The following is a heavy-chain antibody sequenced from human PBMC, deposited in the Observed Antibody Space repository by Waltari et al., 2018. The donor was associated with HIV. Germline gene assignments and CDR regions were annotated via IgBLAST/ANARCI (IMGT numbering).Heavy chain of an antibody. CDR3: VAEWWYAVPGY. Sequence: EVQLVESGGGLVQPGGSLRLSCVASGFTISNYWMSWVRQAPGKGLGWVANGKQDGSDTYDADSVKGRFTIFRDDAENLIYLQMNSLRAGDTAVYYCVAEWWYAVPGYWGQGTLVTV. J-gene: IGHJ4*02. CDR2: GKQDGSDT. CDR1: GFTISNYW. V-gene: IGHV3-7*01. D-gene: IGHD2-15*01.